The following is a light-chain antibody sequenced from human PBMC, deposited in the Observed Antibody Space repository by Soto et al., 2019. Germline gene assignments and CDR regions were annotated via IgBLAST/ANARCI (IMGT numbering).Light chain of an antibody. CDR2: DVS. CDR3: SSYTSTNTLYV. J-gene: IGLJ1*01. V-gene: IGLV2-14*01. CDR1: SSDFGGYNF. Sequence: QSALTQPASVSGPPGRSFTFSSPGTSSDFGGYNFVSWFQQHPAKAPKLMIYDVSDRPSGVSNRFSGSKSGNTASLTISGLQADDEADYYCSSYTSTNTLYVFGTGTKVTVL.